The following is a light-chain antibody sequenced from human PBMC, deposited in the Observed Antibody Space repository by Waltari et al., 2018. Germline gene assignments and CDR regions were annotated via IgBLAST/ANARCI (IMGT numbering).Light chain of an antibody. CDR1: GEYSAYA. CDR3: QTWGMNIQV. CDR2: VNSDGSH. Sequence: QLVLTQSPSASASLGASVKLTCTLTGEYSAYAIAWHQQQPEKGPRYLMNVNSDGSHDKADVIPERCSGSSAGAERYLIISRLQSDDEADYFCQTWGMNIQVFGGGTRLTVL. J-gene: IGLJ3*02. V-gene: IGLV4-69*01.